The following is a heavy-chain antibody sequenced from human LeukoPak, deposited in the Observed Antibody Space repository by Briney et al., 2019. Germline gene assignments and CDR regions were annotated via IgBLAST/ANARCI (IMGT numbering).Heavy chain of an antibody. D-gene: IGHD6-19*01. CDR1: GFTFSTSW. Sequence: GGSLRLSCEASGFTFSTSWMTWVRQAPGKGLEWVANIKQDGSEEYYVDSVKGRFSISRDNAKNSLYLQMNNLRVEDTAVYYCARAHYSSGWRSFDYWGQGTLVTVSS. J-gene: IGHJ4*02. CDR2: IKQDGSEE. V-gene: IGHV3-7*04. CDR3: ARAHYSSGWRSFDY.